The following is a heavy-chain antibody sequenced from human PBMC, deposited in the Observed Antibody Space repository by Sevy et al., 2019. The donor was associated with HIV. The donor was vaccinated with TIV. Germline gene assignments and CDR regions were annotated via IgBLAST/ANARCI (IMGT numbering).Heavy chain of an antibody. CDR1: GYTFTGYY. J-gene: IGHJ6*02. V-gene: IGHV1-2*02. CDR3: ARSYGDYGYYYYGMDV. D-gene: IGHD4-17*01. Sequence: ASVKVSCKASGYTFTGYYMHWVRQAPGQGLEWMGWINPNSGGTNYAQKFQGRATMTRDTSISTAYMELSRLRSDDTAVYYCARSYGDYGYYYYGMDVWGQGTTVTVSS. CDR2: INPNSGGT.